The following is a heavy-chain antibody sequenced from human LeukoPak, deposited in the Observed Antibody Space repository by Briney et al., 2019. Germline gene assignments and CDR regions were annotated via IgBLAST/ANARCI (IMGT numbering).Heavy chain of an antibody. CDR3: ARNGYSYGTYYFDY. CDR1: GGSFSGYY. CDR2: INHSGST. V-gene: IGHV4-34*01. J-gene: IGHJ4*02. Sequence: PSETLSLTCAVYGGSFSGYYWSWIRQPPGKGLEWIGEINHSGSTNYNPSLKSRVTISVDTSKNQFSLKLSSVTAADTAVYYCARNGYSYGTYYFDYWGQGTLVTVSS. D-gene: IGHD5-18*01.